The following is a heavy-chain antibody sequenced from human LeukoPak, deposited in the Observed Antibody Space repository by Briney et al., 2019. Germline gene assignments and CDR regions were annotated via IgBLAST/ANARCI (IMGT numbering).Heavy chain of an antibody. CDR3: ARHRYYDSSGYLYYFDY. Sequence: SETLSLTCTVSGGSNYWSWIRQPPGKGLEWIAYIHYTGSPNYNPSLKSRVTISIDTSKNQFSLNLSSVTAADTAVYYCARHRYYDSSGYLYYFDYWGQGTLVTVSS. V-gene: IGHV4-59*08. CDR1: GGSNY. D-gene: IGHD3-22*01. CDR2: IHYTGSP. J-gene: IGHJ4*02.